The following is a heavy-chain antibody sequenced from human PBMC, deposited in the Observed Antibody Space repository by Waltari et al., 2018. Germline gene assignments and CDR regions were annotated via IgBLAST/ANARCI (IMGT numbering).Heavy chain of an antibody. D-gene: IGHD1-26*01. V-gene: IGHV1-2*02. CDR3: IKEIRAGSYIADY. Sequence: QVQLLQSGAEVTKPGASVKVSFKTSRYTFTAPSIHLLPQAPGQGPEWMGWISPNSGGTNYAQKFQGRVTMTRDTSITTAYMELSSLRSDDTAVYYCIKEIRAGSYIADYWGQGTLVTVSS. J-gene: IGHJ4*02. CDR1: RYTFTAPS. CDR2: ISPNSGGT.